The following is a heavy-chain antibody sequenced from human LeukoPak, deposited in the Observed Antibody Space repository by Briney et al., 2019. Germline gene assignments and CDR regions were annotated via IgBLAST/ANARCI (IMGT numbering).Heavy chain of an antibody. V-gene: IGHV3-30*18. CDR3: AKGEIVDTALDY. D-gene: IGHD5-18*01. CDR1: GFTFSAYG. Sequence: TGGSLRLSCAASGFTFSAYGMHWVRQAPGMGLEWVAVISYDGTNKYYADSVKGRFTISRDNSQNTLYLQMNSLRAEDTAIYYCAKGEIVDTALDYWGQGTLVTVSS. CDR2: ISYDGTNK. J-gene: IGHJ4*02.